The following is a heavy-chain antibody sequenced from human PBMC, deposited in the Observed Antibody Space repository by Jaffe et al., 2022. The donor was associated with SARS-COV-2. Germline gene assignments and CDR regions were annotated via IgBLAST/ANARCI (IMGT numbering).Heavy chain of an antibody. CDR1: GGSINSYY. CDR2: IYFSGIT. V-gene: IGHV4-59*01. J-gene: IGHJ6*02. Sequence: QVQLQQSGPGLVKPSGTLSLTCTVSGGSINSYYWSWIRQPPGKGLEWIGYIYFSGITKYNPSLKSRLTISIDTSKTQFSLNLSSVTAADTAVYYCARVGAAATNYYYYGMDVWGQGTTVTVSS. CDR3: ARVGAAATNYYYYGMDV. D-gene: IGHD6-13*01.